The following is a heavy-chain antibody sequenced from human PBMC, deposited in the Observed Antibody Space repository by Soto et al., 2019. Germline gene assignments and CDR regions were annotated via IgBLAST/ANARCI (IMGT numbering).Heavy chain of an antibody. CDR2: ISPIFGTP. D-gene: IGHD2-15*01. CDR1: GGTFSSYT. Sequence: QVQLVQSGAEVKKPGSSVTVSCKASGGTFSSYTISWVRQAPGQGLEWMAGISPIFGTPIYAQKFQDRVTITADDATMTAYLEMNRLTSEDTAVYYCARVVVGSRLSLDYWGQGTLVTISS. CDR3: ARVVVGSRLSLDY. V-gene: IGHV1-69*01. J-gene: IGHJ4*02.